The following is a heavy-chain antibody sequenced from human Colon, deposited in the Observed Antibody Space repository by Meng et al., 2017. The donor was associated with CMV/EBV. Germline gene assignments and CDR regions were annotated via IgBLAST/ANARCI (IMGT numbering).Heavy chain of an antibody. CDR1: GYTFSIFG. Sequence: ASVKVSCKASGYTFSIFGISWVRQAPGQGLEWMGWINPNSGGTNYAQKFQGRVTMTRDTSISTAYMELSRLRSDDTAVYYCARDTSTIFGVVTTPDVWGQGTTVTVSS. J-gene: IGHJ6*02. V-gene: IGHV1-2*02. CDR2: INPNSGGT. D-gene: IGHD3-3*01. CDR3: ARDTSTIFGVVTTPDV.